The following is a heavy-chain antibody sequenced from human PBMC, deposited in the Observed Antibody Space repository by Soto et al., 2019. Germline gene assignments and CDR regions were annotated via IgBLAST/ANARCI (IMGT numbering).Heavy chain of an antibody. J-gene: IGHJ6*01. D-gene: IGHD4-4*01. Sequence: EVRLVESGGGLVKPGGSLRLSCAGSGFTFSSHSMNWVRQAPGKGLEWDSTISVSGSYVNYADSVKGRFSIARDNAKNFLYRQMNRLRAEDTAIYYCARVGYSYHRTVWGQGTRVTVSS. CDR3: ARVGYSYHRTV. V-gene: IGHV3-21*04. CDR2: ISVSGSYV. CDR1: GFTFSSHS.